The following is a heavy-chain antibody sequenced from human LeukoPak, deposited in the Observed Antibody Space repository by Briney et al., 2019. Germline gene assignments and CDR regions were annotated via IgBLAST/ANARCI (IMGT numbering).Heavy chain of an antibody. V-gene: IGHV1-18*04. CDR2: ISPYNGNT. D-gene: IGHD3-10*01. CDR1: GYTFTSYG. J-gene: IGHJ4*01. Sequence: GTSVKVSCKASGYTFTSYGISWVRQAPGQGLEWMGWISPYNGNTNYAQKLQGRVTITTDTSTSTAYMELRSLRSDDTGVYYCARGCGVWFGEYGEYWGHGNLVTVSS. CDR3: ARGCGVWFGEYGEY.